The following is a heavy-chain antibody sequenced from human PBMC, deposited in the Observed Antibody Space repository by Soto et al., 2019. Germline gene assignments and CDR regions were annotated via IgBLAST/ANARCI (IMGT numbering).Heavy chain of an antibody. CDR1: GGSISSSSYY. CDR2: IYYSGST. CDR3: ARDKGRYDSGMDV. V-gene: IGHV4-39*07. Sequence: PSETLSLTCTVSGGSISSSSYYWGWIRQPPGKGLEWIGSIYYSGSTYYNPSLKSRVTISVDTSKNQFSLNLSSVTAADTAVYYCARDKGRYDSGMDVWGQGTTVTVSS. J-gene: IGHJ6*02. D-gene: IGHD3-9*01.